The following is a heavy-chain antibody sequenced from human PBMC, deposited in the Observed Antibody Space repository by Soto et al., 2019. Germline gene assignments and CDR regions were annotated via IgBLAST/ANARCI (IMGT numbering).Heavy chain of an antibody. V-gene: IGHV3-30*18. CDR2: ISSDGSNT. Sequence: QVHLVESGGGVVQPGRSLRLSCAASGFTFSSYDMHWVRQAPGQGLEWVAIISSDGSNTYYADSVKGRFTISRDNSKTTLYLQMNSLRAEDAAVYFCANRTLISSWFFEYWGQGTMVTVSS. J-gene: IGHJ4*02. CDR1: GFTFSSYD. D-gene: IGHD6-13*01. CDR3: ANRTLISSWFFEY.